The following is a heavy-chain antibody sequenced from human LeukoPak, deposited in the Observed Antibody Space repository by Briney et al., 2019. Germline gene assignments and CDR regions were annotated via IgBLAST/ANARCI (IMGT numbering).Heavy chain of an antibody. J-gene: IGHJ4*02. V-gene: IGHV1-69*13. Sequence: ASVKVSCKASGYTFTSYGVSWVRQAPGQGLEWMGGIIPIFGTANYAQKFQGRVTITADESTSTAYMELSSLRSEDTAVYYCARETYGSGSYYPFDYWGQGTLVTVSS. CDR1: GYTFTSYG. CDR2: IIPIFGTA. D-gene: IGHD3-10*01. CDR3: ARETYGSGSYYPFDY.